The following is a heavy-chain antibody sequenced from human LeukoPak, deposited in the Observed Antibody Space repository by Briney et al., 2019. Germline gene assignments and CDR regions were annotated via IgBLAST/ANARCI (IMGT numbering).Heavy chain of an antibody. V-gene: IGHV3-30*02. CDR2: IRYDGSNK. Sequence: GGSLRLSCAASGFTFSSYGMHWVRQAPGKGLEWVAFIRYDGSNKYYADYVKGRFTISRDNSKNTLYLQMNSLRAEDTAVYYCAKDRSSSGYYYYYFDYWGQGTLVTVSS. CDR1: GFTFSSYG. D-gene: IGHD3-22*01. J-gene: IGHJ4*02. CDR3: AKDRSSSGYYYYYFDY.